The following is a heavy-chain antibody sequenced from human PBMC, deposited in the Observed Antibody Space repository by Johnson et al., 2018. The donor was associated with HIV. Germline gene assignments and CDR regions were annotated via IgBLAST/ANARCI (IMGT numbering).Heavy chain of an antibody. V-gene: IGHV3-30*02. CDR3: ATSLYYYDSSGFSFDAFYI. CDR1: GFTFSRYG. CDR2: IRYDGSNK. D-gene: IGHD3-22*01. J-gene: IGHJ3*02. Sequence: QVLLVESGGGVVQPGRSLRLSCAASGFTFSRYGMHWVRQAPGKGLEWVAFIRYDGSNKYYADSMKGRFTISRDNSKNTLYLQMNSLRAEDTAVYYCATSLYYYDSSGFSFDAFYIWGQGTLVTVSS.